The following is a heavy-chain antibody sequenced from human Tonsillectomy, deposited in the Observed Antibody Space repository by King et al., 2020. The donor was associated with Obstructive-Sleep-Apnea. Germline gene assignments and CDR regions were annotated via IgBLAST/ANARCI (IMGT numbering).Heavy chain of an antibody. Sequence: VQLQESGPGLVKPSETLSLTCTVSGGSISSYYWSWIRQPPGKGLEWIGYIYYSGSTNYNPSLKSRVTTSVDTSKNQLSLKLSSVTAADTAVYYCARHERDDSSGYYYLYYFDYWGQGTLVTVSS. V-gene: IGHV4-59*08. CDR1: GGSISSYY. J-gene: IGHJ4*02. D-gene: IGHD3-22*01. CDR3: ARHERDDSSGYYYLYYFDY. CDR2: IYYSGST.